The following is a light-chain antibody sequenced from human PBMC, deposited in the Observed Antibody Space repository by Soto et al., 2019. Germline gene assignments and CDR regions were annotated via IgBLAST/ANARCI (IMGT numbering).Light chain of an antibody. J-gene: IGLJ3*02. CDR3: CSFAGSYTWV. Sequence: QSALTQPRSVSGSPGQSVTISCTGTSSDLGGYNFVSWYQQHPGKAPKLMIYDVSVRPSGVPDRFSGSKSGNTASLTISGLQAEDEADYYFCSFAGSYTWVFGGGTKVTVL. V-gene: IGLV2-11*01. CDR1: SSDLGGYNF. CDR2: DVS.